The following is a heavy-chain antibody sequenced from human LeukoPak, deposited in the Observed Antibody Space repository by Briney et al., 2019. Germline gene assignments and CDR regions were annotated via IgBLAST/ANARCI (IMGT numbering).Heavy chain of an antibody. CDR3: ARDLSAGTTDRDYYYYYYVDV. Sequence: SVKVSCKASGGTFSSYAISWVRRAPGQGLEGMGGIIPTFGTANCAQKFQGRVMINTDESTSTDYMEMSSLRSEDTAVDYCARDLSAGTTDRDYYYYYYVDVWGKGTTVTVSS. J-gene: IGHJ6*03. V-gene: IGHV1-69*05. CDR1: GGTFSSYA. D-gene: IGHD1-7*01. CDR2: IIPTFGTA.